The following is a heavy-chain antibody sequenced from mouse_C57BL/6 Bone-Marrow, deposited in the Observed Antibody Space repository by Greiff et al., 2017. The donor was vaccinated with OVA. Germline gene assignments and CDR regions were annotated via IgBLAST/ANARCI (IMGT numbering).Heavy chain of an antibody. CDR1: GYTFTSYW. V-gene: IGHV1-64*01. D-gene: IGHD2-5*01. J-gene: IGHJ2*01. CDR3: ASYYSNYEGSFDY. CDR2: IHPNSGST. Sequence: QVQLQQPGAELVKPGASVKLSCKASGYTFTSYWMHWVKQRPGQGLEWIGMIHPNSGSTNYNEKFKSKATLTVDKSSSTAYMQLSSLTSEDSAVYYCASYYSNYEGSFDYWGQGTTLTVSS.